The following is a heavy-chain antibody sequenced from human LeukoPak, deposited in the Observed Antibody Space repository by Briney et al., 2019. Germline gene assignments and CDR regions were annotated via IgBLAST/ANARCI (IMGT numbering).Heavy chain of an antibody. D-gene: IGHD2-2*01. CDR1: GYTFTGYY. CDR2: INPNSGGT. V-gene: IGHV1-2*02. Sequence: ASVKVSCKASGYTFTGYYMHWVRQAPGQGLEWMGWINPNSGGTNYAQKFQGRVTMTRDTSISTAYMELSRLRSDDTAVYYCASTSSTGPLYYYYYMDVWGKGTTVTVSS. CDR3: ASTSSTGPLYYYYYMDV. J-gene: IGHJ6*03.